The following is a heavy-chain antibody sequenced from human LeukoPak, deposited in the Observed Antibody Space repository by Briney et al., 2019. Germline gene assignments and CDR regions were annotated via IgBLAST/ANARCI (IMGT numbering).Heavy chain of an antibody. CDR2: INPNSGGT. CDR1: GYTFTGYY. CDR3: ARVSRITGTTGLGY. J-gene: IGHJ4*02. V-gene: IGHV1-2*02. D-gene: IGHD1-7*01. Sequence: ASMKVSCKASGYTFTGYYMHWVRQAPGQGLEWMGWINPNSGGTNYAQKFQGGVTMTRDTSISTAYMELSRLRSDDTAVYYCARVSRITGTTGLGYWGQGTLVTVSS.